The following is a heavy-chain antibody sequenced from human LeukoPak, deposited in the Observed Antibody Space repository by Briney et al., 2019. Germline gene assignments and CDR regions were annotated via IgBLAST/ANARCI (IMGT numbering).Heavy chain of an antibody. V-gene: IGHV1-2*06. D-gene: IGHD2-2*01. CDR2: INPNSGDT. J-gene: IGHJ6*02. Sequence: GASVKVSCRASGYTSTGYHIHWVRQAPGQGLEWMGRINPNSGDTNYAQNFQGRVTMTRDTSINTAYMELSRLRSDDTAVYYCARVVPAARVDYHYYGMDVWGQGTTVTVSS. CDR3: ARVVPAARVDYHYYGMDV. CDR1: GYTSTGYH.